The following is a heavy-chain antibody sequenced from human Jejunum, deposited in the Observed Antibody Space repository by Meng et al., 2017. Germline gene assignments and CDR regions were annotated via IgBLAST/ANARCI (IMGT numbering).Heavy chain of an antibody. CDR1: GVSITSSY. CDR2: TYYSGRN. V-gene: IGHV4-59*01. J-gene: IGHJ4*02. CDR3: ARVVGYSGYSDS. Sequence: VQLQAAGPGLVKASETLSLTCTVSGVSITSSYLGWIRQPPGKGLEWIGSTYYSGRNDYNPSLNSRLTMSVDTSKSQFSLNLKSLTSADTAVYFCARVVGYSGYSDSWGQGTLVTVSS. D-gene: IGHD5-12*01.